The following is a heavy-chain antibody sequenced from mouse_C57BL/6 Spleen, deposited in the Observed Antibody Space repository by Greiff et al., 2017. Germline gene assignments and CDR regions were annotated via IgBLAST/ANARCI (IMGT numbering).Heavy chain of an antibody. Sequence: VQLQQPGAELVRPGSSVKLSCKASGYTFTSYWMHWVKQRPIQGLEWIGNIDPSDSETHYNQKFKDKATLTVDKSSSTAYMQLSSLTSEDSAVYYCARSYDGSSLGTSGFAYWGQGTLVTVSA. CDR2: IDPSDSET. D-gene: IGHD1-1*01. CDR1: GYTFTSYW. CDR3: ARSYDGSSLGTSGFAY. V-gene: IGHV1-52*01. J-gene: IGHJ3*01.